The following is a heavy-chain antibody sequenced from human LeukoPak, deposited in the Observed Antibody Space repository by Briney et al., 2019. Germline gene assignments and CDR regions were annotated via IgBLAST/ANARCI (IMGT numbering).Heavy chain of an antibody. D-gene: IGHD3-16*02. J-gene: IGHJ2*01. V-gene: IGHV4-59*01. CDR2: ISYSGST. CDR3: TRQITFGGVIVTNWYSDL. Sequence: PSETLSLTCTVSGGSISGFYWSWIRQPPGKGLEWIGCISYSGSTNYNPSLKSRVTISVDTSKNQFSLKLTSVTATDTAVYYCTRQITFGGVIVTNWYSDLWGRGTLVTVSS. CDR1: GGSISGFY.